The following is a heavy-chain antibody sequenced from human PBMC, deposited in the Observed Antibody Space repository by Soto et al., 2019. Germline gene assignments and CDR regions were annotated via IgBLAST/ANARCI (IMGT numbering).Heavy chain of an antibody. CDR2: INPSGGST. D-gene: IGHD3-3*01. Sequence: GASVKVSCKASGYTFTSYYMHWVRQAPGQGLEWMGIINPSGGSTSYAQKFQGRVTITADESTRTAYMELSSLRSEDTAVYYCASLYMAIFGVVTPYWFDTWGKGP. V-gene: IGHV1-46*01. CDR3: ASLYMAIFGVVTPYWFDT. J-gene: IGHJ5*02. CDR1: GYTFTSYY.